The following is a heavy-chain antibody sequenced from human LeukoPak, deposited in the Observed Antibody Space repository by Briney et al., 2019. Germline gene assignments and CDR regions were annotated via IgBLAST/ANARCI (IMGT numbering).Heavy chain of an antibody. CDR3: ARQKCTSTSCLTKNAFDI. Sequence: SETLSLTCTVSGGSISGHYWTWVRQPPGKGLEWIGYIYTSGSTNYNPSLESRVTISVDTSKNQFSLDLSSVTAADTAVYYCARQKCTSTSCLTKNAFDIWGQGTMVTVSS. V-gene: IGHV4-4*09. J-gene: IGHJ3*02. CDR2: IYTSGST. D-gene: IGHD2-2*01. CDR1: GGSISGHY.